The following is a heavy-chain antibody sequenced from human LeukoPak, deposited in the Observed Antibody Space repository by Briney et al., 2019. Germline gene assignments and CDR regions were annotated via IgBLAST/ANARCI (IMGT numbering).Heavy chain of an antibody. CDR1: GGSINSGGYF. D-gene: IGHD4-17*01. CDR3: ATTTVTVRHDAFDI. V-gene: IGHV4-39*01. CDR2: IYYSGST. Sequence: SETLSLTCTVSGGSINSGGYFWGWIREPPGKGLEWIGSIYYSGSTYYNPSLKSRVTISVDTSKNQFSLKLRSVTAADTAVYYCATTTVTVRHDAFDIWGQGTMVTVSS. J-gene: IGHJ3*02.